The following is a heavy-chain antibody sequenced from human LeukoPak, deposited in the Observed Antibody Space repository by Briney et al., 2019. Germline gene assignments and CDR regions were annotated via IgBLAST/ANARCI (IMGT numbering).Heavy chain of an antibody. Sequence: AVKVSCKASGGTFSSYAISWVRQAPGQGLEWMGRIIPIFGTANYAQKFQGRVTITTDESTSTAYMELSSLRSEDTAVYYCATDYYGSGGFDYWGQGTLVTVSS. D-gene: IGHD3-10*01. J-gene: IGHJ4*02. CDR1: GGTFSSYA. CDR3: ATDYYGSGGFDY. V-gene: IGHV1-69*05. CDR2: IIPIFGTA.